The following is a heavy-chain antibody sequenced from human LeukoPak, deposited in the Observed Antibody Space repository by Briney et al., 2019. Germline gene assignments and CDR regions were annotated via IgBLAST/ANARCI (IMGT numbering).Heavy chain of an antibody. Sequence: ASVKVSCKASGYTFTGYYMHWVRQAPGQGLEWMGWINPNSGGTNYAQKFQGRVTMTRDTSISTAYMELSRLRSDDTAVYYCARAISVWYRFDYWGQGTLVTVSS. D-gene: IGHD6-19*01. CDR3: ARAISVWYRFDY. J-gene: IGHJ4*02. CDR1: GYTFTGYY. CDR2: INPNSGGT. V-gene: IGHV1-2*02.